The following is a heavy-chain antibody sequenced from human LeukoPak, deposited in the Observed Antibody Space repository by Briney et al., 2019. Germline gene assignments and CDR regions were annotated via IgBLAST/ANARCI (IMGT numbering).Heavy chain of an antibody. J-gene: IGHJ5*02. V-gene: IGHV4-59*01. CDR1: GGSISSYY. D-gene: IGHD3-10*01. CDR2: IFYTGST. CDR3: ARAGAWQIDP. Sequence: SETLSLTCTVSGGSISSYYWSWIRQPPGKGLEWIGHIFYTGSTTYNPSLKSRVTISVDKSKSQFSLKLSSVTTADTAIYFCARAGAWQIDPWGQGTLVTVSS.